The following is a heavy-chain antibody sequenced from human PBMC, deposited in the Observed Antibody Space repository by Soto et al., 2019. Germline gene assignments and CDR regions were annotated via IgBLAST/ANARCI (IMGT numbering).Heavy chain of an antibody. CDR1: GYSFRTHG. J-gene: IGHJ5*02. CDR2: ISTYDDKT. Sequence: QVQLVQSGAEVKTPGASVKVSCRASGYSFRTHGISWVRQAPGQGLEWMGWISTYDDKTNFPQKFQGRITMPTDTSTSTAYMELRSLRSDDTAVYFCARDLGYCTSSGCFRNWFDPWGQGNLVTVSS. V-gene: IGHV1-18*01. D-gene: IGHD2-15*01. CDR3: ARDLGYCTSSGCFRNWFDP.